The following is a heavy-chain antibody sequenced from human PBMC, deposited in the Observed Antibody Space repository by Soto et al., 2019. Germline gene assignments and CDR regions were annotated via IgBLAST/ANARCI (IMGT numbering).Heavy chain of an antibody. CDR1: GFTFSSYW. Sequence: EVQLVESGGGLVQPGGSVRLSCAASGFTFSSYWMSWVRQAPGKGLEWVANIKQDASEKYHVDSVKGRFTISRDNAKNSLYLSMNSLGADDTAVYYGARDIGVRSSCWFFYWGQGTLVTVSS. CDR3: ARDIGVRSSCWFFY. D-gene: IGHD6-19*01. J-gene: IGHJ4*02. CDR2: IKQDASEK. V-gene: IGHV3-7*01.